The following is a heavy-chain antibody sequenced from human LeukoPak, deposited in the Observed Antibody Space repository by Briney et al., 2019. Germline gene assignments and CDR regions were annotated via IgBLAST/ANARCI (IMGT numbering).Heavy chain of an antibody. Sequence: SETLSLTCAVSGYSISSGYYWGWIRQPPGKGLEWIGSIYHSGSTYYNPSLKSRVTISVDTSKNQFSLKLSSVTAADTAVYYCAGVRIAAAGTASNWFDPWGQGTLVAVSS. CDR3: AGVRIAAAGTASNWFDP. CDR2: IYHSGST. CDR1: GYSISSGYY. J-gene: IGHJ5*02. V-gene: IGHV4-38-2*01. D-gene: IGHD6-13*01.